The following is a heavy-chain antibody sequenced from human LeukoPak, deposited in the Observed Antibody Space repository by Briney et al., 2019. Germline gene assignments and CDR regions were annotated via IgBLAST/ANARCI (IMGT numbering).Heavy chain of an antibody. CDR3: AKTNSSDYSYYFDY. CDR1: GFTVSSNY. V-gene: IGHV3-53*01. D-gene: IGHD3-22*01. Sequence: PGGSLRLSCAASGFTVSSNYMSWVRQAPWKGLEWVSVIYSGGSTYYADSVKGRFTISRDNSKNTLYLQMNSLRAEDTAVYYCAKTNSSDYSYYFDYWGQGTLVTVSS. J-gene: IGHJ4*02. CDR2: IYSGGST.